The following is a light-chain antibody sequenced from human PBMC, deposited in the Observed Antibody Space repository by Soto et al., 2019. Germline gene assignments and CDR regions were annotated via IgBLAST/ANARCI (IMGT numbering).Light chain of an antibody. CDR3: SSHGGTGKWV. CDR1: SSDVGAYDR. J-gene: IGLJ3*02. CDR2: EVN. V-gene: IGLV2-8*01. Sequence: QSALTLPPSASGSPGQSVAISCTGTSSDVGAYDRVSWYQQHPGKAPKLVIYEVNKRPSGVPDRFSGSKSGNTASLTVSGLRAEDEADYYCSSHGGTGKWVFGGGTKLTVL.